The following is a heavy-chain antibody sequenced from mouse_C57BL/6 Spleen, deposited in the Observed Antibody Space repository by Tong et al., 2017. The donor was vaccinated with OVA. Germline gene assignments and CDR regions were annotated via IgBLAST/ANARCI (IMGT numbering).Heavy chain of an antibody. V-gene: IGHV2-5*01. Sequence: VQLQESGPGLVQPSQSLSITCTVSGFSLTSYGVHWVRQSPGKGLEWLGVIWRGGSTDYNAAFMSRLSITKDNSKSQVFLKLNSLQTDDTATYYCAKTASYYYGSSYWYFDVWGTGTTVTVSS. CDR2: IWRGGST. J-gene: IGHJ1*03. CDR3: AKTASYYYGSSYWYFDV. D-gene: IGHD1-1*01. CDR1: GFSLTSYG.